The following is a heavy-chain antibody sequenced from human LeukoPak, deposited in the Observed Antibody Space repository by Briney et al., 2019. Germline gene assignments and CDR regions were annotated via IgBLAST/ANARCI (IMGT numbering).Heavy chain of an antibody. D-gene: IGHD2-15*01. V-gene: IGHV4-59*01. CDR2: IYYSGST. Sequence: SETLSLTCTVSGGSISSYYWSWIRQPPGKGLEWIGYIYYSGSTNYNPSLKSRVTISVDTSKNQFSLKLSSVTAADTAVYYCARVARYCSAGSCYYYYYYMDVWGKGTTVTVSS. J-gene: IGHJ6*03. CDR3: ARVARYCSAGSCYYYYYYMDV. CDR1: GGSISSYY.